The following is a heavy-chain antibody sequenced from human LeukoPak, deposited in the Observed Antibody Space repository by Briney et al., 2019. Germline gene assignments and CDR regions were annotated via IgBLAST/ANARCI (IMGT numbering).Heavy chain of an antibody. CDR1: GYTFTNYG. CDR2: ISAYNGNT. D-gene: IGHD3-22*01. J-gene: IGHJ6*02. V-gene: IGHV1-18*01. CDR3: ARDYGPHDSSGLYYSDYYGMDV. Sequence: ASVKVSCKASGYTFTNYGISWVRQAPGQGLEWMGWISAYNGNTNYAQKLQGRVTMTTDTSTSTAYMELRSLRSDDTAVYYCARDYGPHDSSGLYYSDYYGMDVWGQGTTVTVSS.